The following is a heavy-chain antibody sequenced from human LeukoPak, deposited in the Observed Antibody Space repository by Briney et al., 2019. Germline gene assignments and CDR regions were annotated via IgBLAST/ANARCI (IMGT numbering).Heavy chain of an antibody. CDR1: GFTFSSYG. V-gene: IGHV3-30*18. CDR2: ISYDGSNK. CDR3: AKPYSSSWYYFDY. J-gene: IGHJ4*02. D-gene: IGHD6-13*01. Sequence: PGGSLRLSCAASGFTFSSYGMHWVRQAPGKGLEWVAVISYDGSNKYYADSVKGRFTISRDNSKNTLYLQMNSLRAEDTVAYYCAKPYSSSWYYFDYWGQGTLVTVSS.